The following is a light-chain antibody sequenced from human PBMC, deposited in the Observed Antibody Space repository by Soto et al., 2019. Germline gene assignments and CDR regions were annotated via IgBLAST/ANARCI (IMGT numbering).Light chain of an antibody. CDR2: DVT. V-gene: IGLV2-11*01. CDR1: SSDVGGYNC. J-gene: IGLJ1*01. CDR3: CSHSASYTFV. Sequence: ALTQPRSVSWSPGQSVTISCTVTSSDVGGYNCVSWYQQHPGKAPQLIIYDVTQRPSGVPDRFSGSKSGNTASLSISGLQAEDEADYYCCSHSASYTFVFGTGTKVTV.